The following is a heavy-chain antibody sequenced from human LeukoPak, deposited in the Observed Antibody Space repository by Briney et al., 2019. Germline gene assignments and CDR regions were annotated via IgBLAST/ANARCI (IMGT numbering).Heavy chain of an antibody. D-gene: IGHD1-26*01. CDR1: GFGVSVNY. Sequence: GGSLRLSCAASGFGVSVNYMSWVRQAPGKGLEWVSVLYASGITKYADSVKGRFTISRDTSDNTLNLQMNDLGAEDSAVYYCAAKGNGYTGIYVFAHRGQGTLVTVSA. CDR3: AAKGNGYTGIYVFAH. CDR2: LYASGIT. V-gene: IGHV3-66*01. J-gene: IGHJ4*02.